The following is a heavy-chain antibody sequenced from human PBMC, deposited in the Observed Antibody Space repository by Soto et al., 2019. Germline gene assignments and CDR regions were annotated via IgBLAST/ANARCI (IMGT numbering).Heavy chain of an antibody. J-gene: IGHJ6*02. V-gene: IGHV3-74*03. CDR2: INSDGLTT. CDR1: GFIFSRHW. CDR3: AKCHNCPHRYNMDV. Sequence: GGSLRLSCAASGFIFSRHWMHWVRQAPGKGLVWVSHINSDGLTTKYADSVKGRFTISRDNANNMLYLQMNSLRAEDTAVYYCAKCHNCPHRYNMDVWGQGATVTVSS. D-gene: IGHD1-1*01.